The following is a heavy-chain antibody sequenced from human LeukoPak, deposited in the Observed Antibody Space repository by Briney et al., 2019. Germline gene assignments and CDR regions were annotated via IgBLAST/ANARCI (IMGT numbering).Heavy chain of an antibody. D-gene: IGHD2/OR15-2a*01. CDR2: INQDESEK. Sequence: GRSMTLSCPASGFTFSNYWMSWVRQAPGKGLEWVANINQDESEKYYVDSVKGRFTISRDNAKNSLYLQMNGLRAEDTAVYYCARVRVSSYYGMDIWGQGTTVTVSS. V-gene: IGHV3-7*05. CDR1: GFTFSNYW. J-gene: IGHJ6*02. CDR3: ARVRVSSYYGMDI.